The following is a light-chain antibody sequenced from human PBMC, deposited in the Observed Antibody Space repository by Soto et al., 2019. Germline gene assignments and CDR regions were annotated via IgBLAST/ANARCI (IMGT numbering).Light chain of an antibody. CDR3: LLSYNGAPAV. V-gene: IGLV7-46*01. J-gene: IGLJ7*01. Sequence: QAVVTQESSLTVSPGGTVTLTCDSSTDTVTTSHYPYWFQQKPGQAPKTLIYDTTNRHSWTPARFSGSILGGKAALILSGAQPEDEAEYYCLLSYNGAPAVFGGGTQRPS. CDR1: TDTVTTSHY. CDR2: DTT.